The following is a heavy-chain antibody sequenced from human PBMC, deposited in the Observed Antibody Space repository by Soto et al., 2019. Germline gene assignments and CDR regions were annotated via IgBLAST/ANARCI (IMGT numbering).Heavy chain of an antibody. CDR3: AATSFYYYDSTDYYYYGMDV. CDR2: IVVGSGNT. J-gene: IGHJ6*02. V-gene: IGHV1-58*01. Sequence: GASVKVSCKASGFTFTSSAVQWVRQARGQRLERIGWIVVGSGNTNYAQKFQERVTITRDMSTSTAYMELSSLRSEDTAVYYCAATSFYYYDSTDYYYYGMDVWGQGTTVTVSS. CDR1: GFTFTSSA. D-gene: IGHD3-22*01.